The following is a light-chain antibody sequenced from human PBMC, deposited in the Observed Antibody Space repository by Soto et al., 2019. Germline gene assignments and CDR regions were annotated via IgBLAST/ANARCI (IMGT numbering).Light chain of an antibody. CDR3: QAYDYSLTASV. CDR2: GNR. Sequence: QSVLTQPPSASGTPGQRVTISCSGSRSNIGDNSVNWYQQLPGAAPKLVIFGNRNRPSGVPERFSGSKSGTSASLAITGLQGEDEADYYCQAYDYSLTASVFGGGTKVTVL. V-gene: IGLV1-40*01. CDR1: RSNIGDNS. J-gene: IGLJ3*02.